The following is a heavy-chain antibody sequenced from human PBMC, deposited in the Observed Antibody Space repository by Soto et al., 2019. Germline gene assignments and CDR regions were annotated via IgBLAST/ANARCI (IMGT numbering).Heavy chain of an antibody. CDR1: GFTFSSYG. Sequence: GGSLRLSCAASGFTFSSYGMHWVRQAPGKGLEWVAVISYDGSNKYYADSVKGRFTISRDNSKNTLYLQMNSLRAEDTAVYYCAKDYWDGSLGKGVYYYYGMDVWGQGTTVTVSS. CDR3: AKDYWDGSLGKGVYYYYGMDV. J-gene: IGHJ6*02. CDR2: ISYDGSNK. V-gene: IGHV3-30*18. D-gene: IGHD1-26*01.